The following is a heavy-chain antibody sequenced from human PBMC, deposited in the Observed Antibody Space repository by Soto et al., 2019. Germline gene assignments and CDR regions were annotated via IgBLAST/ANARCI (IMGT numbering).Heavy chain of an antibody. CDR2: LSRSGGST. D-gene: IGHD3-22*01. CDR1: GFTFSSYA. CDR3: AEDQDSSGHPGYFQH. J-gene: IGHJ1*01. V-gene: IGHV3-23*01. Sequence: EVQLLESGGGWVQPGGSLRLSCAASGFTFSSYAMSWVRQAPGKGLEWVSTLSRSGGSTYYAYSVKGRFPISRDNYKHTLYLQLHILRAEDTAVYYCAEDQDSSGHPGYFQHWGQGTLVTVSS.